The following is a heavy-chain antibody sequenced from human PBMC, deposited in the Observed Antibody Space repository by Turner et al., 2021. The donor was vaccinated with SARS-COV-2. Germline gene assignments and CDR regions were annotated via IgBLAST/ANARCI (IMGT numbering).Heavy chain of an antibody. Sequence: EVQLVESGGGLVQPGGSLRLSCAASGFTFSSYEMNWVRQAPGKGLEWVSYISSGSTIYYADSVKGRFTISRDNAKNSLYLQMNSLRAEDTAVYYCARGKDFWSGYSYYGMDVWGQGTTVTVSS. CDR2: ISSGSTI. CDR1: GFTFSSYE. J-gene: IGHJ6*02. D-gene: IGHD3-3*01. CDR3: ARGKDFWSGYSYYGMDV. V-gene: IGHV3-48*03.